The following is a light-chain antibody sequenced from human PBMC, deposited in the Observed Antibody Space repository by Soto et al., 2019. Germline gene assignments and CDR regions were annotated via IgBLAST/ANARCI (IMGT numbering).Light chain of an antibody. V-gene: IGKV4-1*01. CDR2: WAS. Sequence: DIVMTQSPDSLAVSLGERAAINCKSSQSVLYRSNSQNYLAWYQQKPGQPPKLLIYWASTRESGVPDRFSGSGSRTDFTLTISSLQAEDVAVYYCQQYYNIPFTFGPGTKVDIK. CDR1: QSVLYRSNSQNY. J-gene: IGKJ3*01. CDR3: QQYYNIPFT.